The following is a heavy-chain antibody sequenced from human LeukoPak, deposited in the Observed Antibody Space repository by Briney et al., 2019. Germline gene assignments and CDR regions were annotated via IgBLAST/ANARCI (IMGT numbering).Heavy chain of an antibody. D-gene: IGHD6-13*01. CDR1: GFTFSSYA. J-gene: IGHJ4*02. Sequence: PGGSLRLSCAASGFTFSSYAMHWVRQAPGKGLEWVAVISYDGSNKYYADSVKGRFTISRDNSKNTLYLQMNSLRAEDTAVYYCARGESIAAAGTGFFFDYWGQGTLVTVSS. CDR2: ISYDGSNK. CDR3: ARGESIAAAGTGFFFDY. V-gene: IGHV3-30*04.